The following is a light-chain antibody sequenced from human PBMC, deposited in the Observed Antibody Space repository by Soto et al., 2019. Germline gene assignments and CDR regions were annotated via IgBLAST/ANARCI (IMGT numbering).Light chain of an antibody. Sequence: SVLTQPASVSGSPGQSITIYCTGSGRDIGAYNYVSWYQQHPGKAPKLLIYGVKNRPSGVSYRFSASKSAFTASLTISGLQAEDEAHYYCSSYTTSYFYVFGPGTKVTVL. CDR1: GRDIGAYNY. CDR3: SSYTTSYFYV. CDR2: GVK. J-gene: IGLJ1*01. V-gene: IGLV2-14*01.